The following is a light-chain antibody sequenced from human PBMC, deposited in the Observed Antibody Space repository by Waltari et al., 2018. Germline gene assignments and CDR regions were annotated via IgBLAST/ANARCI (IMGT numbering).Light chain of an antibody. CDR2: DAS. CDR1: PGISSW. Sequence: DIQMTQSPSTLSASVGDRVTITCRASPGISSWLAWYQQKPGKAPKLLIYDASSLESGVPSRFSGSGSGTEFTLTISSLQPDDFATYYCQQRGTWPLTFGGGTKVEIK. CDR3: QQRGTWPLT. J-gene: IGKJ4*01. V-gene: IGKV1-5*01.